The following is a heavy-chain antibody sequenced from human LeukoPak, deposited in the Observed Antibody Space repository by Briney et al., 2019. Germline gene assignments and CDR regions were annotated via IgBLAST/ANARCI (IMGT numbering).Heavy chain of an antibody. J-gene: IGHJ5*02. CDR2: IYYSGST. V-gene: IGHV4-59*01. CDR3: ARGIAVAGTVWFDP. Sequence: PSETLSLTCTVSGGSISSYYWSWIRQPPGKGLEWIGYIYYSGSTNYNPSLKSRVTISVDTSKNQFSLKLSSVTAADTAVYYCARGIAVAGTVWFDPWGPGTLVTVSS. CDR1: GGSISSYY. D-gene: IGHD6-19*01.